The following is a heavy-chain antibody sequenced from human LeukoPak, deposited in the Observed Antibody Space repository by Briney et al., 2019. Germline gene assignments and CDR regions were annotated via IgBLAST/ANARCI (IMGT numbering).Heavy chain of an antibody. V-gene: IGHV3-15*01. J-gene: IGHJ4*02. D-gene: IGHD3-9*01. CDR3: TTEGEYYDILTGYYSFDY. CDR2: IRSRVDGGTS. Sequence: GGSLGLSCVASGFTIDKAWMTWVRQVPGKGLEWVGRIRSRVDGGTSDYAAPVKGRFTISRDDSKNTLYLQMNSLKTEDTAVYYCTTEGEYYDILTGYYSFDYWGQGTLVTVSS. CDR1: GFTIDKAW.